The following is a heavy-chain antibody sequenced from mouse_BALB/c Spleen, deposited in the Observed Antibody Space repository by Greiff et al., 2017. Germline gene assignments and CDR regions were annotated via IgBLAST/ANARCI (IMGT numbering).Heavy chain of an antibody. V-gene: IGHV14-4*02. CDR2: FDPENGDT. CDR1: GFNIKDYY. CDR3: NAFHYYGYDDY. J-gene: IGHJ2*01. Sequence: VQLQQSGAELVRSGASVKLSCTASGFNIKDYYMPWVKQRPEQGLEWIGWFDPENGDTEYAPKFQGKATMTADTSSNTAYLQLSILTSEDTAAYYCNAFHYYGYDDYWGQGTTLTGSS. D-gene: IGHD1-2*01.